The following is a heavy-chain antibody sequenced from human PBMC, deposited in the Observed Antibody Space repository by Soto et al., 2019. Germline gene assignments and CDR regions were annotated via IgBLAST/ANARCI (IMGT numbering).Heavy chain of an antibody. Sequence: QVQLQESGPGLVKPLETLSLTCTVPGGSITSYYWSWVRQPPGKGLEWIGYIYYNGNINYNPSLKSRLTISLVMSKNQFSLRLSSVTAADTAVYYCATGRVYFGSEYWGQGTLVTVSS. CDR1: GGSITSYY. CDR3: ATGRVYFGSEY. CDR2: IYYNGNI. V-gene: IGHV4-59*01. D-gene: IGHD3-10*01. J-gene: IGHJ4*02.